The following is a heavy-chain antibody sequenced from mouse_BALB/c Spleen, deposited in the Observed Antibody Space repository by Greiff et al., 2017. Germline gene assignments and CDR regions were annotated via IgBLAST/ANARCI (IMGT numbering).Heavy chain of an antibody. CDR1: GFTFSSFG. CDR3: ARGDYDGGYAMDY. Sequence: EVQLVESGGGLVQPGGSRKLSCAASGFTFSSFGMHWVRQAPEKGLEWVAYISSGSSTIYYADTVKGRFTISRDNPKNTLFLQMTSLRSEDTAMYYCARGDYDGGYAMDYWGQGTSVTVSS. D-gene: IGHD2-4*01. V-gene: IGHV5-17*02. CDR2: ISSGSSTI. J-gene: IGHJ4*01.